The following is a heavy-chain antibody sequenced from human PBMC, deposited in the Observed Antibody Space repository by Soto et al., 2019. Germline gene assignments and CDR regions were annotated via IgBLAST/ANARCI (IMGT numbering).Heavy chain of an antibody. D-gene: IGHD3-16*01. CDR1: GFTFSAYD. CDR3: ARQASCRHGGGWFDP. CDR2: IGTQHDT. V-gene: IGHV3-13*01. Sequence: EVQLVESGGGLVQPGGSLRLSCAASGFTFSAYDMHWVRQATGKGLEWVSAIGTQHDTYYPDSVKGRFTISRENAKNSFYHQMNSRSAGETAVYYCARQASCRHGGGWFDPWGQGTLVTVSS. J-gene: IGHJ5*02.